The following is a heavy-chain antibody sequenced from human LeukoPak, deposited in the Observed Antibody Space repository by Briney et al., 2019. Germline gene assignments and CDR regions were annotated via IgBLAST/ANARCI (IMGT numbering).Heavy chain of an antibody. J-gene: IGHJ4*02. D-gene: IGHD3-10*01. CDR3: ARDKRVSYGSGSQY. CDR2: INPNSGGT. CDR1: GYTFTGYY. Sequence: ASVKVSCKASGYTFTGYYMHWVRQAPGQGLEWMGRINPNSGGTNYAQKFQGRVTMTRDTSISTAYMELSRLRSDDTAVYYCARDKRVSYGSGSQYWGQGTLVTVSS. V-gene: IGHV1-2*06.